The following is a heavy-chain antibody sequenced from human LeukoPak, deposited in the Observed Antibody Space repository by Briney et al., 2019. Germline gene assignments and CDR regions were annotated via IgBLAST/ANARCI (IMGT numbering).Heavy chain of an antibody. J-gene: IGHJ3*02. Sequence: SETLSLTCSVSGASTSSFSWNWIRQPAGKGLEWIGRIYAGGSTNYNPSLKSRVTMSVDTSKSQFSLKLNSVTAADTAVYYCARDGYYGSGAFLDGFDMWGQGTKVTVSS. D-gene: IGHD3-10*01. CDR2: IYAGGST. CDR3: ARDGYYGSGAFLDGFDM. V-gene: IGHV4-4*07. CDR1: GASTSSFS.